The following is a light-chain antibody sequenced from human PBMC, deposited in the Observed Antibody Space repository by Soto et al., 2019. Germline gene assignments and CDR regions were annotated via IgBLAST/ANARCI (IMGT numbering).Light chain of an antibody. CDR3: QQYNNWPPLT. CDR2: GAS. CDR1: QSVSSY. J-gene: IGKJ4*01. Sequence: EIVMTQSPATLSVSPGERATLSCRASQSVSSYLAWYQQKPGQAPRLLIYGASTRATGIPARFSGSGSGTEFTLPISSLQSEDFAVYYCQQYNNWPPLTFGGGTKVEIE. V-gene: IGKV3-15*01.